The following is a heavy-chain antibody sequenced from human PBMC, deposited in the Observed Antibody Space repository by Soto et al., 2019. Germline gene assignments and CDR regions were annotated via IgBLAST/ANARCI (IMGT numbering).Heavy chain of an antibody. J-gene: IGHJ2*01. CDR3: ARDEGAHFDWYFDL. V-gene: IGHV4-31*03. CDR2: TSYSGST. CDR1: GDSISSGGYY. Sequence: QVQLQESGPGLVKPSQTLSLTCSVSGDSISSGGYYWNWIRQLPGKGLEWIGYTSYSGSTYYNPSLNSRVTISVDTSKNQFSLKLASVTAADTAVYYCARDEGAHFDWYFDLWGRGTLVTVSS.